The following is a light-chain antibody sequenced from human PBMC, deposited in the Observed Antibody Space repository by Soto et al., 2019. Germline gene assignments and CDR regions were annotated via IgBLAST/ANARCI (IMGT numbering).Light chain of an antibody. Sequence: AIQMTQSPSSLSASVGDRVTITCRTSQGIRNDLGWYQQKPRKAPKLLIYAASSLQSGVPSRFSGSGSGTDFTLTISSLQPEDFATYYCLQDYNYPWTFGQGTKVEIK. CDR2: AAS. J-gene: IGKJ1*01. CDR1: QGIRND. CDR3: LQDYNYPWT. V-gene: IGKV1-6*01.